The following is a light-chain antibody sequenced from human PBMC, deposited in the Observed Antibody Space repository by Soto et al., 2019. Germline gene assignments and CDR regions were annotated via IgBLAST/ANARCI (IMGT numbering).Light chain of an antibody. CDR1: QSTSTW. V-gene: IGKV1-5*03. J-gene: IGKJ1*01. CDR3: QQYITYPYA. CDR2: EAS. Sequence: DIQMTQSPSTLSASVGDRVTITCRASQSTSTWLAWYQQRPGKTPKLLISEASKLESGVPSRVRGSGSGTEFTLTISSLQPDDFATYYGQQYITYPYAFGQGTKVEIK.